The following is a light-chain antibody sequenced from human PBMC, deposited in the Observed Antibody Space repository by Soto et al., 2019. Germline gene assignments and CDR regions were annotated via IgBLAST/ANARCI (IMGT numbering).Light chain of an antibody. CDR3: QQSYSTSRT. Sequence: DIQMTQSPSSLSASVGDRVTITCRASQSISSYLNWYQQKPGKAPKLLIYAASSLQSGVPTGFSGSGSGTDFTLTITSLQPEDFATYYCQQSYSTSRTFGQGTKLEIK. J-gene: IGKJ2*02. V-gene: IGKV1-39*01. CDR1: QSISSY. CDR2: AAS.